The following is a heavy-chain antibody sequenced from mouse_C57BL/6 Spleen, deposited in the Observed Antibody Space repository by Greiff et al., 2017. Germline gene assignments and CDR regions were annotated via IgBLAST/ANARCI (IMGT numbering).Heavy chain of an antibody. Sequence: QVQLQQSGPELVKPGASVKISCKASGYAFSSSWMNWVKQRPGKGLEWIGRIYPGDGDTNYNGKFKGKATLTADKSSSTAYMQLSSLTSEDSAVYYCARNIKGAYWGQGTLLTVSA. CDR3: ARNIKGAY. V-gene: IGHV1-82*01. CDR2: IYPGDGDT. J-gene: IGHJ3*01. CDR1: GYAFSSSW.